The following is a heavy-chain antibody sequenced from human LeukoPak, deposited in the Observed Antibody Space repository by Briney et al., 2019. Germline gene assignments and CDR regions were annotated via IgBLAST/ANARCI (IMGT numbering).Heavy chain of an antibody. Sequence: PAETLKLSCTASGCTISSYYMNWVRQAAGEGLEWLGWIYSNGHINNDASLKGRVAISVDTSTNLFSLKLNSLTAADTAVYYWARERSESPGSGYDMDVWGKGTPVIVSS. V-gene: IGHV4-4*07. J-gene: IGHJ6*03. CDR3: ARERSESPGSGYDMDV. D-gene: IGHD1-14*01. CDR1: GCTISSYY. CDR2: IYSNGHI.